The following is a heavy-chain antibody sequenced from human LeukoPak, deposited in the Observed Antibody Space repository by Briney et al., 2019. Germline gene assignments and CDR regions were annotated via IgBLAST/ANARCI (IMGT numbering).Heavy chain of an antibody. D-gene: IGHD6-19*01. CDR2: VNPNTGTT. Sequence: ASVTVSCKTSGYPFRGYYVHWVRQAPGQGLEWMGWVNPNTGTTSYAKKFQGRVTMTTDTSINTVYMELRSLISADTAVYYCAKDWGIAMTGLYSFDHWGQGTLVTVSS. J-gene: IGHJ4*02. V-gene: IGHV1-2*02. CDR1: GYPFRGYY. CDR3: AKDWGIAMTGLYSFDH.